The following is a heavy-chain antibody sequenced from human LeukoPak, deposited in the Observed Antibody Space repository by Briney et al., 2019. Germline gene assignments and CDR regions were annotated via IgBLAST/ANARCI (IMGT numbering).Heavy chain of an antibody. J-gene: IGHJ4*02. V-gene: IGHV1-8*01. CDR2: MNPNSGNT. CDR3: ARARLRFLEWSPEPLDY. Sequence: ASVKVSCKASGYTFTSYDINWVRQATGQGLKWMGWMNPNSGNTGYAQKFQGRVTMTRNTSISTAYMELSSLRSEDTAVYYCARARLRFLEWSPEPLDYWGQGTLVTVSS. CDR1: GYTFTSYD. D-gene: IGHD3-3*01.